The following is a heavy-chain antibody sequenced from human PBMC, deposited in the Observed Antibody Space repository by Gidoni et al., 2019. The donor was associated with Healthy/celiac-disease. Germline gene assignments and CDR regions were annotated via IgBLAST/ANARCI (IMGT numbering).Heavy chain of an antibody. J-gene: IGHJ4*02. Sequence: QITLKESGPTLVKPTQTLTLTCTFSGFSLSTSGVGVGWIRQPPGKALEWLAIIYWNDDKRYRPSLKSRLTITKDTSKNQVDLTMTNMDPVDTATYYCAHRRRFGELFYFDYWGQGTLVTVSA. D-gene: IGHD3-10*01. V-gene: IGHV2-5*01. CDR1: GFSLSTSGVG. CDR2: IYWNDDK. CDR3: AHRRRFGELFYFDY.